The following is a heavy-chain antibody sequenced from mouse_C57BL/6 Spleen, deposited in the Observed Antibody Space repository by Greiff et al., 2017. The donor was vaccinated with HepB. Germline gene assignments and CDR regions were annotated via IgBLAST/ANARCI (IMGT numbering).Heavy chain of an antibody. CDR3: ARSPHYYAMDY. CDR1: GYSFTSYY. V-gene: IGHV1-66*01. Sequence: VQLQQSGPELVKPGASVKISCKASGYSFTSYYIHWVKQRPGQGLEWIGWIYPGSGNTKYNEKFKGKATLTADTSSSTAYMQLSSLTSEDSAVYYCARSPHYYAMDYWGQGTSVTVSS. J-gene: IGHJ4*01. CDR2: IYPGSGNT.